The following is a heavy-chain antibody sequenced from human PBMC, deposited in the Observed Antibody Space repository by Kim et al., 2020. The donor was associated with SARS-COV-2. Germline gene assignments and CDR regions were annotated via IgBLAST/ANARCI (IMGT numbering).Heavy chain of an antibody. D-gene: IGHD6-19*01. Sequence: SETLSLTCAVSGGSISSSNWWSWVRQPPGKGLEWIGEIYHSGSTNYNPSLKSRVTISVDKSKNQFSLKLSSVTAADTAVYYCARFGGGVAGTYYFDYWGQGTLVTVSS. V-gene: IGHV4-4*02. J-gene: IGHJ4*02. CDR3: ARFGGGVAGTYYFDY. CDR1: GGSISSSNW. CDR2: IYHSGST.